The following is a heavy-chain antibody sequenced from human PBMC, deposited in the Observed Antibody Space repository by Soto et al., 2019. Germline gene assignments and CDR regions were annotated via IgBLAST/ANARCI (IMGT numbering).Heavy chain of an antibody. CDR3: AKEVSSSSWSRLNGMDV. Sequence: WWSLRLCCAASGFTFSRYGMHWFRQAPGKGLEWVAVISYDGSNKYYADSVKGRFTISRDNSKNTLYLQMNSLRAEDTAVYYCAKEVSSSSWSRLNGMDVWGQGTTVTVSS. V-gene: IGHV3-30*18. J-gene: IGHJ6*02. CDR2: ISYDGSNK. D-gene: IGHD6-13*01. CDR1: GFTFSRYG.